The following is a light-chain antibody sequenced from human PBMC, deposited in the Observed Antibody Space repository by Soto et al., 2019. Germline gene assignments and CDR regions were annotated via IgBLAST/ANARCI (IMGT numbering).Light chain of an antibody. CDR3: QQSYSSPYT. CDR2: AAS. Sequence: DIQLTQSPSSLSTSVGDRVTITCRASQTIRTNLNWYQQKPRGAPKLLISAASSLQGGVPLRFSGSGSGTDFTLTISSLQPEDFAPYYCQQSYSSPYTFGQGTSLEIK. V-gene: IGKV1-39*01. J-gene: IGKJ2*01. CDR1: QTIRTN.